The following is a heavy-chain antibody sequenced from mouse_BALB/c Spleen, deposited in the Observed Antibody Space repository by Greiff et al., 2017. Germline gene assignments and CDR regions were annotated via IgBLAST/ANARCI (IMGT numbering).Heavy chain of an antibody. Sequence: EVKLMESGPGLVKPSQSLSLTCSVTGYSITSGYYWNWIRQFPGNKLEWMGYISYDGSNNYNPSLKNRISITRDTSKNQFFLKLNSVTTEDTATYYCARRGDYAWFAYWGQGTLVTVSA. V-gene: IGHV3-6*02. CDR3: ARRGDYAWFAY. CDR1: GYSITSGYY. D-gene: IGHD2-4*01. J-gene: IGHJ3*01. CDR2: ISYDGSN.